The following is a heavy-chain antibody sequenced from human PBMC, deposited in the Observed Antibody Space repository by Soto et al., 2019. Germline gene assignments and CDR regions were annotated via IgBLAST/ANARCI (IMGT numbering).Heavy chain of an antibody. CDR1: GFTFSNYG. D-gene: IGHD3-10*01. CDR3: VRSGDYRSGSYWYFFDY. Sequence: PGGSLRLSCAASGFTFSNYGMYWVRQAPGKGLEWVAFISYDGSSKFYADPMKGRHTISRDNAKNSLFLQLNSLRAEDTALYYCVRSGDYRSGSYWYFFDYWGQGALVTVSS. CDR2: ISYDGSSK. J-gene: IGHJ4*02. V-gene: IGHV3-30*03.